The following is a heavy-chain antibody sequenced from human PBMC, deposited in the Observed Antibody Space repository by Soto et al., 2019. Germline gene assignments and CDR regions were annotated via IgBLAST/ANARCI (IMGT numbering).Heavy chain of an antibody. J-gene: IGHJ4*02. CDR1: GFVFSNFG. D-gene: IGHD3-3*02. V-gene: IGHV3-33*06. CDR2: IWYDGSYK. CDR3: AKDVNPGIYYFDY. Sequence: QVQLVESGGGVVQPGRSLRLSCAASGFVFSNFGMHWVRQAPGKGLEWVAVIWYDGSYKYYGDSVKGRFTISRDNSKNTFYLEMSRLRAEDTAVYSCAKDVNPGIYYFDYWGQGILVTVSS.